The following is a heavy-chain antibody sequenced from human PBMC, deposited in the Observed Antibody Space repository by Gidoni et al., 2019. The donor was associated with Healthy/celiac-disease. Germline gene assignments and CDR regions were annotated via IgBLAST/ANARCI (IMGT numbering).Heavy chain of an antibody. Sequence: EVHLVESGGGLVQPWGSLRLSCPASGSTFSSYLMSWVRQAPGKGLEGVANIKQDGSEKYYVDSVKGRFTISRENAKNSLYLQMNSLRAEDTAVYYCARGGINMVRGQTHWGQGTLVTVSS. CDR3: ARGGINMVRGQTH. J-gene: IGHJ4*02. D-gene: IGHD3-10*01. CDR1: GSTFSSYL. CDR2: IKQDGSEK. V-gene: IGHV3-7*01.